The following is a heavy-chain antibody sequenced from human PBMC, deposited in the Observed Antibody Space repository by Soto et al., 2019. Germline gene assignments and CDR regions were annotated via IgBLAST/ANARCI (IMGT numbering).Heavy chain of an antibody. Sequence: QLQLQESGPGLVKPSETLSLTCTVSGGSISSSSYYWGWIRQPPGKVLEWIGSIYYSGSTYYNPSLTSRVTRSVYISKNQFAQKLSSVTAADTAVYYYARARYSCGWYVFDPWSQGTLVTFSS. D-gene: IGHD6-19*01. V-gene: IGHV4-39*01. CDR3: ARARYSCGWYVFDP. J-gene: IGHJ5*02. CDR2: IYYSGST. CDR1: GGSISSSSYY.